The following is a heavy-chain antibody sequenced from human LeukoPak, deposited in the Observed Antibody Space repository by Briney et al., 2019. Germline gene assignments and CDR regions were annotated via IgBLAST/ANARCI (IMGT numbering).Heavy chain of an antibody. Sequence: GRSLRLSCAASEFTFSTYGIHWVRQAPGKGLEWVAVISYDGSNKYYGDSVKGRFTISRDNSKNTVYLQMNSLRTEDTAVYYCAKDRETYNLGRFDAFDLWGQGTMVTVSS. J-gene: IGHJ3*01. CDR3: AKDRETYNLGRFDAFDL. V-gene: IGHV3-30*18. CDR2: ISYDGSNK. D-gene: IGHD5-24*01. CDR1: EFTFSTYG.